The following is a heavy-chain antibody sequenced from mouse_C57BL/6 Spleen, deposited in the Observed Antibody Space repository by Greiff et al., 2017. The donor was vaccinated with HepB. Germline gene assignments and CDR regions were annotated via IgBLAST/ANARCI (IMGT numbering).Heavy chain of an antibody. D-gene: IGHD2-4*01. V-gene: IGHV1-62-2*01. J-gene: IGHJ2*01. CDR3: ARHEDERSLDYDSGDYFDY. CDR1: GYTFTEYT. CDR2: FYPGSGSI. Sequence: QVQLKESGAELVKPGASVKLSCKASGYTFTEYTIHWVKQRSGQGLEWIGWFYPGSGSIKYNEKFKDKATLTADKSSSTVYMELSRLTSEDSAVYFCARHEDERSLDYDSGDYFDYWGQGTTLTVSS.